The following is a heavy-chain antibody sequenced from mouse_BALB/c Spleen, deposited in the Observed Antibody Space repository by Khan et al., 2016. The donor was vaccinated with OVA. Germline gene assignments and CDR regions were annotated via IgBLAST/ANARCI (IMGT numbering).Heavy chain of an antibody. CDR1: GYTFTNYG. D-gene: IGHD1-1*02. J-gene: IGHJ1*01. CDR3: ASGGYWYFDV. V-gene: IGHV9-3-1*01. CDR2: INTYTGEP. Sequence: QIQLVQSGPELKKPGETVKISCKASGYTFTNYGMNWVKQAPGKGLKWMGWINTYTGEPTYADVFKGRFAFSLETSASTAYLQINNLKNEDTASYFCASGGYWYFDVWGAGTTVTVAS.